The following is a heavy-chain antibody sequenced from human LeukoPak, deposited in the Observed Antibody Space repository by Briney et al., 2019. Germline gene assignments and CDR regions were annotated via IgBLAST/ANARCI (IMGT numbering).Heavy chain of an antibody. CDR1: GFTFNDYE. Sequence: GGSLRLSCAASGFTFNDYEMTWVRQAPGKGLEWISYISSSGSITSHADSVKGRFTISRDNAKNSLYLQMNSLRAEDTAVYYCAKDPAYYDSSGYYPDAFDIWGQGTMDTVSS. J-gene: IGHJ3*02. D-gene: IGHD3-22*01. CDR2: ISSSGSIT. V-gene: IGHV3-48*03. CDR3: AKDPAYYDSSGYYPDAFDI.